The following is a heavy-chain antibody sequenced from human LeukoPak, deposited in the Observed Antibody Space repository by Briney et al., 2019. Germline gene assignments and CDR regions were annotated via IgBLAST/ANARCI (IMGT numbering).Heavy chain of an antibody. J-gene: IGHJ6*03. CDR2: ISGSGSAI. Sequence: GGSLRLSCAASGFTFSDHYMTWIRQAPGKGLEWVSYISGSGSAIFYADSVRGRFSISRDNAKNSLYLQMISLRAEDTAVYYCAAVQMERSSWYDYYYMNVWGEGTTVTVSS. D-gene: IGHD1-1*01. CDR3: AAVQMERSSWYDYYYMNV. CDR1: GFTFSDHY. V-gene: IGHV3-11*01.